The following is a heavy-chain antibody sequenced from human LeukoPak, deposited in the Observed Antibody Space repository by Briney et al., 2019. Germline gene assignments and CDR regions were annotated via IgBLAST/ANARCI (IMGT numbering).Heavy chain of an antibody. J-gene: IGHJ4*02. CDR2: NNPNSGGT. Sequence: GASVKVSCTASGYTFTGYYMHWVRQAPGQGLEWMGWNNPNSGGTNYAQKFQGRVTMTRDTSISTAYMELSRLRSDDTAVYYCARGALEFGVPAAMANFDYWGQGTLVTVSS. D-gene: IGHD2-2*01. CDR1: GYTFTGYY. CDR3: ARGALEFGVPAAMANFDY. V-gene: IGHV1-2*02.